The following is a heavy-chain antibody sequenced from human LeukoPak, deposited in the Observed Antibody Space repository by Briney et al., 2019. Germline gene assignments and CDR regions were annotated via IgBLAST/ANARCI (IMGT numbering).Heavy chain of an antibody. V-gene: IGHV3-23*01. D-gene: IGHD3-10*01. CDR1: GFIFSNYA. Sequence: GGSLRLSCAASGFIFSNYAMSWVRQAPGEGLEWVSAISGSGSTCYADSVKGRFTLSRDNSKNALYLQMNSLRAEDMAVYYCAKGVTYYYGSGSYTPLDYWGQGTLVTVSS. CDR2: ISGSGST. CDR3: AKGVTYYYGSGSYTPLDY. J-gene: IGHJ4*02.